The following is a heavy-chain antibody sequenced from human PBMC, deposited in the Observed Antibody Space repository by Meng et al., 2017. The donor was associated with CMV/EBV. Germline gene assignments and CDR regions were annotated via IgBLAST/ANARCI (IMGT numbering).Heavy chain of an antibody. CDR2: INPSGGST. D-gene: IGHD2-2*01. CDR3: ARSCSTTSQQPGYFDL. V-gene: IGHV1-46*01. J-gene: IGHJ2*01. Sequence: ASVKVSCKASGYTLSHYWMHWVRQAPGQGLEWVGIINPSGGSTTYAQKFQGRVVLTRDTSTSTVYMDLSSLRSEDRAVYYCARSCSTTSQQPGYFDLWGRGTLVTVSS. CDR1: GYTLSHYW.